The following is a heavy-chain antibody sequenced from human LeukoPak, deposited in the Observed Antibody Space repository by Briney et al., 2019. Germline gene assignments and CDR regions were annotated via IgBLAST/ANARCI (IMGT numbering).Heavy chain of an antibody. D-gene: IGHD3-22*01. Sequence: ATVKVSCKASGYTFTSYAMHWVRQAPGQRLEWMGWRNAGNGNTKYSQEFHGRVTITRDTSASTAYMELSSLRSEDMAVYYCARAYNYYDSSGYYLGYYFDYWGQGTLVTVSS. J-gene: IGHJ4*02. CDR1: GYTFTSYA. CDR2: RNAGNGNT. V-gene: IGHV1-3*02. CDR3: ARAYNYYDSSGYYLGYYFDY.